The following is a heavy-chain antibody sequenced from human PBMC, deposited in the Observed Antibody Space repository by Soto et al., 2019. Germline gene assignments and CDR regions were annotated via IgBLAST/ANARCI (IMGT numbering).Heavy chain of an antibody. V-gene: IGHV1-18*01. D-gene: IGHD7-27*01. Sequence: GASVKVSCKASGYTFTSYGISWVRQAPGQGLEWMGWISAYNGNTNYAQKLQGRVTMTTDTSTSIAYMELRSLRSDDTAVNYCAGKGLFTGHFDYWGQGTLVTVSS. J-gene: IGHJ4*02. CDR3: AGKGLFTGHFDY. CDR1: GYTFTSYG. CDR2: ISAYNGNT.